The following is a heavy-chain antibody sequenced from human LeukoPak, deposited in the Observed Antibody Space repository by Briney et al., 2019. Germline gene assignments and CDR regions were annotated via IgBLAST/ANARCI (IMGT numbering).Heavy chain of an antibody. D-gene: IGHD4-17*01. V-gene: IGHV4-4*07. Sequence: SETLSLTCTVSGGSISSYYWSWIRQPAGKGLEWIGRIYTSGSANYNPSLKSQVTMSVDTSKNQFSLKLSSVTAADTAVYYCARVKTTMTTMDWFDPWGQGTLVTVSS. CDR1: GGSISSYY. J-gene: IGHJ5*02. CDR2: IYTSGSA. CDR3: ARVKTTMTTMDWFDP.